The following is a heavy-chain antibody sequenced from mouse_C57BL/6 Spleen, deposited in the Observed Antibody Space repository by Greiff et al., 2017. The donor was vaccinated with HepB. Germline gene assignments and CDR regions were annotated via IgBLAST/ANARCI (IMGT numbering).Heavy chain of an antibody. CDR1: GYTFTSYW. J-gene: IGHJ3*01. Sequence: VQLQQSGTVLARPGASVKMSCKTSGYTFTSYWMHWVKQRPGQGLEWIGAIYPGNSDTSYNQKFKGKAKLTAVTSASTAYMELSSLTNEDSAVYYCTRGIYYGVPWFAYWGQGTLVTVSA. CDR3: TRGIYYGVPWFAY. D-gene: IGHD2-13*01. CDR2: IYPGNSDT. V-gene: IGHV1-5*01.